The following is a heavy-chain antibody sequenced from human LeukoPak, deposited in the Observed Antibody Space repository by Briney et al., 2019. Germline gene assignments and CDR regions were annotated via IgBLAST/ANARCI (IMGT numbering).Heavy chain of an antibody. V-gene: IGHV4-4*02. D-gene: IGHD1-26*01. CDR2: IYHSGST. CDR3: ARSKGATFGY. Sequence: SGTLSLTCAVSGGSISSSNWWSWVRQPPGKGLEWIGEIYHSGSTNYNPSLKSRVTILVDKSKNQFSLKLSFVTAADTAVYYCARSKGATFGYWGQGTLVTVSS. J-gene: IGHJ4*02. CDR1: GGSISSSNW.